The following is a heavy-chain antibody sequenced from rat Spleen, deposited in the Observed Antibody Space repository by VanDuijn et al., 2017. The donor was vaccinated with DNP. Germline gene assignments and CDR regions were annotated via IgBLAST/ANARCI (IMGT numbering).Heavy chain of an antibody. Sequence: EVQLVESGGGLVQPGRSMKLSCAASGFTFSSSPMAWVRQAPTKGLEWVASITNSGGSTYYRDSVKGRFTVSRDNAKSTLYLQMDSLRSEDTATYYCAIIRGYWGQGVMVTVSS. CDR2: ITNSGGST. D-gene: IGHD4-3*01. CDR3: AIIRGY. V-gene: IGHV5-46*01. J-gene: IGHJ2*01. CDR1: GFTFSSSP.